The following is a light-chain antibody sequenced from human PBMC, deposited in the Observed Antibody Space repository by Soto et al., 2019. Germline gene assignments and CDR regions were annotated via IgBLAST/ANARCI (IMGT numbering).Light chain of an antibody. Sequence: QSALTQPASVSGSPGQSITISCTGTSSDAVSWYQVHPDKAPKLLIYGVSNRPSGVSSRFSGSKSGNTASLTISGLQAEDEADYYCSTYTNSITWLFGGGTKLPV. V-gene: IGLV2-14*01. J-gene: IGLJ3*02. CDR2: GVS. CDR1: SSDA. CDR3: STYTNSITWL.